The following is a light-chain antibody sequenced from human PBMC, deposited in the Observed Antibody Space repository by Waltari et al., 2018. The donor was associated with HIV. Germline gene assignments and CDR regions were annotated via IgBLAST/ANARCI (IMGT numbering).Light chain of an antibody. V-gene: IGLV2-14*01. CDR2: EVT. CDR1: SSDVGHYNL. J-gene: IGLJ3*02. Sequence: QSALTQPASVSASPGPSITISCAGTSSDVGHYNLLSWYQQHPGQAPILIVFEVTNRTSGLSSRFSGCKSDNTAALTTSGLQAEDEADYYCCSYTTSDTWVFGGGTKLTVL. CDR3: CSYTTSDTWV.